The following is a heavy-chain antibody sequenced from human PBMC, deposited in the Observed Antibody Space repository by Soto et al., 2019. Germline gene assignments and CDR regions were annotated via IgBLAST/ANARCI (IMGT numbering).Heavy chain of an antibody. CDR1: GFTFSSYS. V-gene: IGHV3-21*01. D-gene: IGHD6-13*01. Sequence: GGSLRLSCAASGFTFSSYSMNWVRQAPGKGLEWVSSISSSSSYIYYADSVKGRFTISRDNAKNSLYLQMNSLRAEDTAVYYCARDMQQLVPPQIYYYYYMDVWGKGTTVTVSS. CDR2: ISSSSSYI. J-gene: IGHJ6*03. CDR3: ARDMQQLVPPQIYYYYYMDV.